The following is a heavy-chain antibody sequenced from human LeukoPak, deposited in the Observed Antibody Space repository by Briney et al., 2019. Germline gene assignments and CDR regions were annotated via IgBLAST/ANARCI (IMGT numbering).Heavy chain of an antibody. Sequence: GESLQISCKASGYSFTTHWIGWVRQMPGKGLEWMGIIYPGDSDTRYSPSFQGHVTISADKSISTAYLQWSSLKASDTAMYYCARHSNRGSHTFDYWGQGTLVTVSS. CDR2: IYPGDSDT. V-gene: IGHV5-51*01. J-gene: IGHJ4*02. D-gene: IGHD1-1*01. CDR1: GYSFTTHW. CDR3: ARHSNRGSHTFDY.